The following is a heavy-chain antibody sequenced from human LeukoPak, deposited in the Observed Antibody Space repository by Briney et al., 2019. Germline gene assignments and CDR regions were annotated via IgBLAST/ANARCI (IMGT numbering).Heavy chain of an antibody. CDR3: ARFGYSGWNLEY. D-gene: IGHD5-12*01. CDR2: INQVGSLN. V-gene: IGHV3-7*01. J-gene: IGHJ4*02. CDR1: GFSFRDFW. Sequence: GGSLRLSCAASGFSFRDFWMSWVRQSPGKGLEWVASINQVGSLNYYVDSVKGRFTISRDDATSSLYVRMDSLRDEDTAVYYCARFGYSGWNLEYWGQGTLVTVSS.